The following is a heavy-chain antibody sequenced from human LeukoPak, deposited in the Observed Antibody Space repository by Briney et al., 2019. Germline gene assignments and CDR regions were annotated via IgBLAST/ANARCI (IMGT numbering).Heavy chain of an antibody. V-gene: IGHV3-30-3*01. CDR3: ARSGVQWQWLLTYDAFDI. CDR2: ISYDKSNK. CDR1: GFTFSSYA. D-gene: IGHD6-19*01. J-gene: IGHJ3*02. Sequence: PGGSLRLSCAASGFTFSSYAMSWVRQAPGKGLEWVALISYDKSNKYYADSVKGRFTISRDNSKNTLFVQMNSLRTEDTAVYYCARSGVQWQWLLTYDAFDIWGQGTMVTVSS.